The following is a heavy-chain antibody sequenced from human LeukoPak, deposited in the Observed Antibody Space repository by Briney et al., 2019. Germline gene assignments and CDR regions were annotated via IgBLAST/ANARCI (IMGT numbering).Heavy chain of an antibody. Sequence: ASVKVSCKASGYTFTGYYMHWVRQAPGQGLEWMGWINPNSGGTNYAQKFQGRVTMTRDMSISTAYMELSRLRSDDTAVYYCARESGSYSAFDIWGQGTMVTVSS. CDR1: GYTFTGYY. J-gene: IGHJ3*02. CDR3: ARESGSYSAFDI. CDR2: INPNSGGT. V-gene: IGHV1-2*02. D-gene: IGHD1-26*01.